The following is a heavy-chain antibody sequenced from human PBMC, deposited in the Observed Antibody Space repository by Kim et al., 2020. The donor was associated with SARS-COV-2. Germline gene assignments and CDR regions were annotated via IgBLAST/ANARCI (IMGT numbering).Heavy chain of an antibody. Sequence: GRFTISRDNSKNTLYLQMNSLRAEDTAVYYCAREVSTYDFWSAATYYFDYWGQGTLVTVSS. D-gene: IGHD3-3*01. V-gene: IGHV3-53*01. CDR3: AREVSTYDFWSAATYYFDY. J-gene: IGHJ4*02.